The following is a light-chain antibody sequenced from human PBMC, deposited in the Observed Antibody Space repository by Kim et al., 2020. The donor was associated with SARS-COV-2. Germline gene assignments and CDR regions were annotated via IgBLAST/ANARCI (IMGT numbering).Light chain of an antibody. V-gene: IGKV3-20*01. CDR2: GAS. J-gene: IGKJ2*01. CDR3: QQYGSYPRT. CDR1: QSIKNNY. Sequence: EVVLTQSPGTLSLTPGERGTLSCGASQSIKNNYLAWYQQKPGQPPRLLVYGASSRATGIPDRFSGSGSETDFTLTISRLEPEDFAVYYCQQYGSYPRTFGQKTKLEI.